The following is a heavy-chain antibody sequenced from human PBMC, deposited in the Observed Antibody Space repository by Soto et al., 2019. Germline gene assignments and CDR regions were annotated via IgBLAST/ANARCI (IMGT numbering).Heavy chain of an antibody. CDR2: ISYDGSNK. Sequence: QVQLVESGGGVVQPGRSLRLSCAASGFTFSSYAMHWVRQAPGTGLEWVAVISYDGSNKYYADSVKGRFTISRDNSKNTLYLQMNSLRAEDTAVYHCARVVGEQQRLDYWGQGTLVTVYS. CDR3: ARVVGEQQRLDY. CDR1: GFTFSSYA. D-gene: IGHD6-13*01. V-gene: IGHV3-30-3*01. J-gene: IGHJ4*02.